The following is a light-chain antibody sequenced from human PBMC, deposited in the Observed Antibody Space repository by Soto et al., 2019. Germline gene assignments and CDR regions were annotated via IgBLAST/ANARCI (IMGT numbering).Light chain of an antibody. CDR3: QQYGSSPLT. CDR2: GAS. V-gene: IGKV3-20*01. Sequence: EIVLTQSPGTLSLSPGERATLSCRASQSVSSSYLAWYQQKVGQAPRLLIYGASSRATGIPDRFSGSGSGTDFTLTISRLEPADFAVYYCQQYGSSPLTFGGGTKVEIK. J-gene: IGKJ4*01. CDR1: QSVSSSY.